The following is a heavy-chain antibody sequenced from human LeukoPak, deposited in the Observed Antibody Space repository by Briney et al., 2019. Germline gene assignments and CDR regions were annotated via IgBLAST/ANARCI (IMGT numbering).Heavy chain of an antibody. CDR3: AREVRYSSGWYYFDY. CDR1: GYTFTSYG. J-gene: IGHJ4*02. CDR2: ISAYNGNT. V-gene: IGHV1-18*01. D-gene: IGHD6-19*01. Sequence: GASVKVSCKASGYTFTSYGISWVRQAPGQGLEWMGWISAYNGNTYYAQKLQGRVTMTTDTSTSTAYMELRSLRSDDTAVYYCAREVRYSSGWYYFDYWGQGTLVTVSS.